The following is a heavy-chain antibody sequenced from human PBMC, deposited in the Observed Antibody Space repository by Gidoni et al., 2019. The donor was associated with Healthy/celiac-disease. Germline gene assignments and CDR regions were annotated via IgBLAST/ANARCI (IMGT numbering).Heavy chain of an antibody. CDR2: ISSSSSYI. J-gene: IGHJ6*02. CDR1: GFTFSSYS. D-gene: IGHD2-8*01. CDR3: AREGDLGQYCTNGVCYKYYYDYGMDV. Sequence: EVQLVESGGGLVKPGGSLRLSCAASGFTFSSYSMNWVRQAPGKGLEWVSSISSSSSYIYYADSVKGRFTISRDNSKNSLYLQMNSLRAEDTAVYYCAREGDLGQYCTNGVCYKYYYDYGMDVWGQGTTVTVSS. V-gene: IGHV3-21*01.